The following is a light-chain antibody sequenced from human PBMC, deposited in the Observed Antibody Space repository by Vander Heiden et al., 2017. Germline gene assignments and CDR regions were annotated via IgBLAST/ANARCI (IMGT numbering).Light chain of an antibody. J-gene: IGKJ2*02. V-gene: IGKV3-11*01. CDR1: QSVSSY. CDR2: DVS. Sequence: EIVLTQSPATRSLSPGGRATLSCRASQSVSSYLAWYQQKPGHAPRLLIYDVSIRATGIPARFSGSGSGTDFTLTISSLEPEDFAVYYCQQSCNYPCTFGQGTKMDIK. CDR3: QQSCNYPCT.